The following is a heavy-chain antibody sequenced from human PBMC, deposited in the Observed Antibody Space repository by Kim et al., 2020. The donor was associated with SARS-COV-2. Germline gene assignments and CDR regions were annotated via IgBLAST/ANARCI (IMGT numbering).Heavy chain of an antibody. J-gene: IGHJ3*02. CDR1: GYTFITYW. V-gene: IGHV5-10-1*01. D-gene: IGHD3-10*02. Sequence: GESLKISCKGSGYTFITYWISWVRQMPGKGLAWMGRIDPSDSYTNYSPSFQGHVTISADKSISTAYLQWSSLKASDTAMYYCARLSMSGYTTDAFDIWGQGTMVTVSS. CDR3: ARLSMSGYTTDAFDI. CDR2: IDPSDSYT.